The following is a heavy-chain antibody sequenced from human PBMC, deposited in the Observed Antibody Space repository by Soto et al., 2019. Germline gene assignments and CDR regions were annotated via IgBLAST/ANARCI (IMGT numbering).Heavy chain of an antibody. CDR1: GGTFSSYA. J-gene: IGHJ6*02. D-gene: IGHD3-22*01. Sequence: QVQLVQSGAEVKKPGSSVKGSCKASGGTFSSYAISWVRQAPGQGLEWLGGIIPIFGTANYAQKFQGRVTITADESTSTAYMELSSLRSEDTAVYYCARPGSSGDYYYYGMDVWGQGTTVTVSS. V-gene: IGHV1-69*01. CDR3: ARPGSSGDYYYYGMDV. CDR2: IIPIFGTA.